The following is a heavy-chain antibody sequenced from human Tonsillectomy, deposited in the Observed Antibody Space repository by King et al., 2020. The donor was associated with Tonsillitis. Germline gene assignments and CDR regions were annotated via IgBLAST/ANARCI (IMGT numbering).Heavy chain of an antibody. Sequence: VQLVESGGGLVQPGGSLRLSCAASGFTISRFDMSWVRQAPGKGLAWVSTISISGTTYYADSVKGRFTISRDTSKNTLYLQTHSLRAEDTAVYYCAKRCSSNGCYIENWGQGTLVTVS. CDR1: GFTISRFD. J-gene: IGHJ4*02. D-gene: IGHD2-2*02. CDR2: ISISGTT. V-gene: IGHV3-23*04. CDR3: AKRCSSNGCYIEN.